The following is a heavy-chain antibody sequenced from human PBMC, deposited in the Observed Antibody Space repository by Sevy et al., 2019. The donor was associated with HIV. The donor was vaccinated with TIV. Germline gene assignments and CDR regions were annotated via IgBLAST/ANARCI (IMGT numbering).Heavy chain of an antibody. V-gene: IGHV3-33*01. D-gene: IGHD2-2*02. Sequence: GGSLRLSCAASGFTFSSYGMHWVRQAPGKGLEWVAVIWYDGNNKYYADSVKGRFTISRDNSKNTLYLQMNSRRAEDTSVYYCARYFTEYQLLNRGYYYYGMDVWGQGTTVTVSS. J-gene: IGHJ6*02. CDR1: GFTFSSYG. CDR2: IWYDGNNK. CDR3: ARYFTEYQLLNRGYYYYGMDV.